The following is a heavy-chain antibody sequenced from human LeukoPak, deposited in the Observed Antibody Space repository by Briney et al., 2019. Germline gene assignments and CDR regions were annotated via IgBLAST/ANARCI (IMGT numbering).Heavy chain of an antibody. Sequence: GGSLRLSCAGSGFSVSSNFMSWVRQAPGKGLEWVSVIYTAGTTYYADSVKGQFTISRDNSKNTLYLQMNSLRAEDTAVYYCARGPRGPARLDYWGQGTLVTVSS. V-gene: IGHV3-53*01. CDR1: GFSVSSNF. D-gene: IGHD3-10*01. J-gene: IGHJ4*02. CDR3: ARGPRGPARLDY. CDR2: IYTAGTT.